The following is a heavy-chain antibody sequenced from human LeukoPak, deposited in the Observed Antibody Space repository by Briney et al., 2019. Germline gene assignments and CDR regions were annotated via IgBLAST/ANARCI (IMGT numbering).Heavy chain of an antibody. CDR3: ARPRTYCSSTSCHKGSLYYFDY. J-gene: IGHJ4*02. V-gene: IGHV4-34*01. CDR2: INHSGST. D-gene: IGHD2-2*02. CDR1: GGSFSGYY. Sequence: PSETLSLTCAVYGGSFSGYYWSWIRQPPGKGLEWIGEINHSGSTNYNPSLKSRVTISVDTSKNQFSLKLNSVTAADTAVYYCARPRTYCSSTSCHKGSLYYFDYLGQGTLVTVSS.